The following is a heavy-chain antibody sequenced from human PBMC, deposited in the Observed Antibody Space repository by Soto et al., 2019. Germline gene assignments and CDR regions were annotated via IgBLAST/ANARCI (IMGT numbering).Heavy chain of an antibody. CDR1: GGSFSGYY. D-gene: IGHD2-15*01. CDR3: ARGGSVGVAATNDNWFDP. Sequence: SETLSLTCAVYGGSFSGYYWSWIRQPPGKGLEWIGEINHSGSTNYNPSLKSRVTISVDTSKNQFSLKLSSVTAADTAVYYCARGGSVGVAATNDNWFDPWGQGTLVTVSS. J-gene: IGHJ5*02. V-gene: IGHV4-34*01. CDR2: INHSGST.